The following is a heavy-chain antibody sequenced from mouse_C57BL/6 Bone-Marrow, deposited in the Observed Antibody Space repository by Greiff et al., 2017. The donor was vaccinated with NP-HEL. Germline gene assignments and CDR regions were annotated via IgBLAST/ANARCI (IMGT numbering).Heavy chain of an antibody. Sequence: QVQLQQSGAELVRPGASVKLSCKASGYTFTDYYINWVKQRPGQGLEWIARIYPGSGNTYYNEKFKGKATLTAEKSSSTAYMQLSSLTSEDSAVYFCARHYGSSYPWYFDVWGTGTTVTVSS. CDR3: ARHYGSSYPWYFDV. D-gene: IGHD1-1*01. CDR2: IYPGSGNT. CDR1: GYTFTDYY. V-gene: IGHV1-76*01. J-gene: IGHJ1*03.